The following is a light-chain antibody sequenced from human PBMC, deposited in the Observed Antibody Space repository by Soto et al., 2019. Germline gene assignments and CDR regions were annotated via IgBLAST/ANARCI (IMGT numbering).Light chain of an antibody. V-gene: IGKV3-20*01. CDR2: GAS. CDR3: QQYVSSPWT. Sequence: EIVLTKSPGTLSLSPGERATLSCRASQSVSSSYLAWYQQKPGQAPRLLIYGASSRATGIPDRFSGSGSGTDFTLTISRREPEDFAVYYCQQYVSSPWTFGQGTKVEL. J-gene: IGKJ1*01. CDR1: QSVSSSY.